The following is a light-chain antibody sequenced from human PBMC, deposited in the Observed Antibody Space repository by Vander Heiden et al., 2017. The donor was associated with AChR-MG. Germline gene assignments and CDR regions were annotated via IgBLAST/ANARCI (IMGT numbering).Light chain of an antibody. CDR3: QQYKNWPPYT. V-gene: IGKV3D-15*01. Sequence: EIVMTQSPATLSVSPGERATLSCRASQSVSSNLAWYQQKPGQAPRLLLYGASTRATGIPARFSGSGSGTEFTLTISSRQSEDFAVYYCQQYKNWPPYTFGQRTKLEIK. J-gene: IGKJ2*01. CDR1: QSVSSN. CDR2: GAS.